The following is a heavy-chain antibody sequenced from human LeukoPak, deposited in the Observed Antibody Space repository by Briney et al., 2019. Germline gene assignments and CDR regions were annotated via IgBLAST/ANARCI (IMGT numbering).Heavy chain of an antibody. V-gene: IGHV3-74*01. CDR3: AKDGWGYCGSTSCHPDY. Sequence: GGSLRLSCAASGFTFSSYWMHWVRQAPGKGLVWVSRINSDGSSTSYADSVKGRFTISRDNAKNTLYLQMNSLRAEDTAIYYCAKDGWGYCGSTSCHPDYWGQGTLVTVSS. J-gene: IGHJ4*02. CDR2: INSDGSST. D-gene: IGHD2-2*01. CDR1: GFTFSSYW.